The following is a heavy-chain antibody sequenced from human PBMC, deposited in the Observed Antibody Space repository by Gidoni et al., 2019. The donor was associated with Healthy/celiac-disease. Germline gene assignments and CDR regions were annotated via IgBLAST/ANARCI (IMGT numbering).Heavy chain of an antibody. D-gene: IGHD6-13*01. V-gene: IGHV4-59*01. CDR3: ARGSSIAAAATL. CDR2: IYYSGSA. Sequence: IRQPPGKGLEWIGYIYYSGSASYNPSLKSRVTISVDTSKNQFSLKLSSVTAADTAVYYCARGSSIAAAATLWGQGTLVTVSS. J-gene: IGHJ4*02.